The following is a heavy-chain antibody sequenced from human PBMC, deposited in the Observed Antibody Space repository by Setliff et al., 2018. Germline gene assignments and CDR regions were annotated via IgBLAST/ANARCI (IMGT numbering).Heavy chain of an antibody. V-gene: IGHV4-39*01. CDR1: GASINSSTFF. J-gene: IGHJ6*03. Sequence: PSETLSLTCIVSGASINSSTFFWGWIRQPPGKGLEWIGSIYYSGTTYYNPSVRSRVTISVDTSKNQFSLKLSCVTAADTAVYFCARRPYQHYDSSGYSVNYYMDVWGKGTTVTVSS. CDR3: ARRPYQHYDSSGYSVNYYMDV. CDR2: IYYSGTT. D-gene: IGHD3-22*01.